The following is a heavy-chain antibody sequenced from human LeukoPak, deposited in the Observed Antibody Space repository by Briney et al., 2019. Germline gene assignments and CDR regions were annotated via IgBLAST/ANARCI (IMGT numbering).Heavy chain of an antibody. V-gene: IGHV3-30*12. CDR1: GFTFSSYA. CDR3: ARGPMYYYDSSGYTVSSPLDY. D-gene: IGHD3-22*01. Sequence: PGGSLRLSCAASGFTFSSYAMSWVRQAPGKGLEWVAVISYDGSNKYYADSVKGRFTISRDNSKNTLYLQMNSLRAEDTAVYYCARGPMYYYDSSGYTVSSPLDYWGQGTLVTVSS. CDR2: ISYDGSNK. J-gene: IGHJ4*02.